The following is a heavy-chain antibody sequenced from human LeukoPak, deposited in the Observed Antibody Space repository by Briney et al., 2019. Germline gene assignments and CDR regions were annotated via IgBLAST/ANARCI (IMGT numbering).Heavy chain of an antibody. CDR3: ARDRDTAMVHFDY. CDR1: GFTFPDFS. CDR2: ISSSSSYI. J-gene: IGHJ4*02. D-gene: IGHD5-18*01. Sequence: GGSLRLSCVASGFTFPDFSMNWVRQAPGKGLEWVSSISSSSSYIYYADSVKGRFTISRDNAKNSLYLQMNSLRAEDTAVYYCARDRDTAMVHFDYWGQGTLVTVSS. V-gene: IGHV3-21*01.